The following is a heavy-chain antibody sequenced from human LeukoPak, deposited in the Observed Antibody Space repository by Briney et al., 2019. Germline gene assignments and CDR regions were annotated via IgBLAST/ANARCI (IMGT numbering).Heavy chain of an antibody. V-gene: IGHV3-30*04. Sequence: GGSLRLSCAASGFTFSSFAMHWVRQAPGKGLEWVAFISYVARDTYYGDSVKGRFTVSRDNSKDMVYLQMNSLTTADTAVYYCARSYSLPEYWGQGTLVTVSS. CDR1: GFTFSSFA. CDR3: ARSYSLPEY. CDR2: ISYVARDT. D-gene: IGHD1-26*01. J-gene: IGHJ4*02.